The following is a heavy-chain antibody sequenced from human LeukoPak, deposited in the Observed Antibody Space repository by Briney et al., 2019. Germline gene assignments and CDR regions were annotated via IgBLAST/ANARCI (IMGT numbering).Heavy chain of an antibody. CDR2: ISGSGSTT. CDR3: AKDPGLVLVSGYDYDAFDI. V-gene: IGHV3-23*01. J-gene: IGHJ3*02. D-gene: IGHD5-12*01. Sequence: PGGTLRLSCAASGFTFSSYDMSWVRQAPGKGLEWVSGISGSGSTTKYADSVKGRFTISRDNSKNTLYLQMNSLRAEDTAVYYCAKDPGLVLVSGYDYDAFDIWGQGTMVTVSS. CDR1: GFTFSSYD.